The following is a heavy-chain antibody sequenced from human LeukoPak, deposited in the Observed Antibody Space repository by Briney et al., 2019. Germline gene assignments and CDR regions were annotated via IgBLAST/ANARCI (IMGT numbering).Heavy chain of an antibody. CDR2: INPSGGST. Sequence: ASVKVSRKASGYTFTSYYMHWVRQAPGQGLEWMGIINPSGGSTSYAQKFQGRVTMTRDMSTSTVYMELSSLRSEDTAVYYCARDDGGNSVGTDVWGKGTTVTVSS. V-gene: IGHV1-46*01. D-gene: IGHD4-23*01. CDR3: ARDDGGNSVGTDV. CDR1: GYTFTSYY. J-gene: IGHJ6*04.